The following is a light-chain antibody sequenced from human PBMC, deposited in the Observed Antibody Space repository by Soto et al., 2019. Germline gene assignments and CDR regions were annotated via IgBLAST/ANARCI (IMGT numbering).Light chain of an antibody. CDR1: QNVRSNY. CDR2: GVF. J-gene: IGKJ2*01. CDR3: QHYDGSPRT. V-gene: IGKV3-20*01. Sequence: ETVLTQSPGTVSLSPGERATLSCTTSQNVRSNYLAWYQQKPGQAPRLLIYGVFNRATGIPDRFSGSGSGTDFTLAISGLEPEDSAVYYCQHYDGSPRTFAQVTKLVI.